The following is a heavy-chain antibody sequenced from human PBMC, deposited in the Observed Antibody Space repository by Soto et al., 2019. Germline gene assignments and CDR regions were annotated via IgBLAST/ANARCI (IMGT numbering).Heavy chain of an antibody. CDR3: ANDIIVIPGAKGLDE. Sequence: ASVKVSCKASGYTSTNYGMHWVRQAPGQRLEWMGWINAGSGNTKYSQKFQGRITITRDTSASTVYMELSSLGSEDTAVYYCANDIIVIPGAKGLDERGQRALVTVSS. J-gene: IGHJ4*02. D-gene: IGHD2-2*01. CDR1: GYTSTNYG. V-gene: IGHV1-3*01. CDR2: INAGSGNT.